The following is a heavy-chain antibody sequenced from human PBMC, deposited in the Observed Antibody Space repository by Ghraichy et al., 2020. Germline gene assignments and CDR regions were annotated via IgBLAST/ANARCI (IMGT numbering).Heavy chain of an antibody. CDR2: NNY. J-gene: IGHJ4*02. V-gene: IGHV4-59*01. Sequence: ESLNISCTVSGGSISSYYWSWIRQSPGKGLEWIGYNNYNPSLKSRVTISVDTSKNQFSLKLSSVTAADTAVYYCARASRDGYSFDYWGQGTLVTVSS. D-gene: IGHD5-24*01. CDR3: ARASRDGYSFDY. CDR1: GGSISSYY.